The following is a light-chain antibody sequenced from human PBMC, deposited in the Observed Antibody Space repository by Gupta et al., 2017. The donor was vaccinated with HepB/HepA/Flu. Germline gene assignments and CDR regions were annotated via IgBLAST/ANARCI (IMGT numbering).Light chain of an antibody. CDR1: SSTLGNDN. V-gene: IGLV1-47*02. CDR2: NDN. CDR3: VGFYDILSGSV. J-gene: IGLJ1*01. Sequence: VLTQSPSASGTTGQRVTISCSGSSSTLGNDNAYWYPQLPGTAPKLLIYNDNQRPSVVPDRFSGSNSGTTASLSISGLLAEDEADYYCVGFYDILSGSVFGVGTKFTVL.